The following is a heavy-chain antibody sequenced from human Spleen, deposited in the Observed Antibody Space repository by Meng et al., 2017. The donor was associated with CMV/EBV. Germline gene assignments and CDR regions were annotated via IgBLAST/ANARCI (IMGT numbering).Heavy chain of an antibody. CDR2: ISDDGSKK. J-gene: IGHJ4*02. V-gene: IGHV3-30*03. CDR1: GFTFSSYG. CDR3: ARGQVAGDATDDY. D-gene: IGHD6-19*01. Sequence: GESLKISCAASGFTFSSYGMHWVRQAPGKGLEWVAVISDDGSKKYYLDSVKGRFTISRDNSESMVYLHMNSLTVEDAALYYCARGQVAGDATDDYWGQGTRVTVSS.